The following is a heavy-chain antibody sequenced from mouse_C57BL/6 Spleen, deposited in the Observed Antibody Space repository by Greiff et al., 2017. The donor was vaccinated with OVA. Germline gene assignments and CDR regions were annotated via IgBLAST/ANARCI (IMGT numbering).Heavy chain of an antibody. D-gene: IGHD2-13*01. Sequence: EVKLVESGGGLVQPKGSLKLSCAASGFSFNTYAMNWVRQAPGKGLEWVARIRSKSNNYATYYADSVKDRFTISRDDSESMLYLQMNNLKTEDTAMYYCVRGDYYFDYWGQGTTLTVSS. J-gene: IGHJ2*01. CDR1: GFSFNTYA. V-gene: IGHV10-1*01. CDR2: IRSKSNNYAT. CDR3: VRGDYYFDY.